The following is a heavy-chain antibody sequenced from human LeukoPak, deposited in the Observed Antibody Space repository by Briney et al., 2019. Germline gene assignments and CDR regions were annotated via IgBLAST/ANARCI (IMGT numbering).Heavy chain of an antibody. V-gene: IGHV3-30*18. CDR2: ISHDGSNI. CDR3: AKDPYRVVVATGNYLDP. Sequence: PGGSLRLSCAASGFTFHSYGMHWVRQAPGKGLEWVAVISHDGSNIHYGDSVKGRFTISRDNSKNTLYLQMNSLRAEDTAVYYCAKDPYRVVVATGNYLDPWGQGTLVTVSS. J-gene: IGHJ5*02. CDR1: GFTFHSYG. D-gene: IGHD2-15*01.